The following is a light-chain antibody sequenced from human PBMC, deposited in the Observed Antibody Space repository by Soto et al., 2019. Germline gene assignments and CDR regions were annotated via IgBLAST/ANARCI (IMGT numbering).Light chain of an antibody. Sequence: DFQMTQSPSTLSAYVGDRFTITCRASQDIRSRVAWFQQKPGTAPKLLIDDASSLESGVPSRCSGSGSGTEFTLTSSSLQPDDFATYYCQQYNSYPITFGQGTRLEIK. CDR1: QDIRSR. J-gene: IGKJ5*01. CDR3: QQYNSYPIT. CDR2: DAS. V-gene: IGKV1-5*01.